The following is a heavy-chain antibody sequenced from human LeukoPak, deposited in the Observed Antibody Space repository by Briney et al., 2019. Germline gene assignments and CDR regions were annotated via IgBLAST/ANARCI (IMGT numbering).Heavy chain of an antibody. CDR2: IYYSGST. D-gene: IGHD3-22*01. Sequence: SETLSLTCTVSGGSISSSIYYWGWLRQPPGKGLEWIGSIYYSGSTYYSQSLKSRVTISVDTSKNQFSLKLSSVTAADTAVYYCARAHYDSSGYYFDYWGQGTLVTVSS. V-gene: IGHV4-39*07. CDR3: ARAHYDSSGYYFDY. J-gene: IGHJ4*02. CDR1: GGSISSSIYY.